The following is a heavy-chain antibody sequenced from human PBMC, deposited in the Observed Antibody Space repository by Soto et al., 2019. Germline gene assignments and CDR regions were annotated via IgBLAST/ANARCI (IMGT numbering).Heavy chain of an antibody. CDR2: IKQDGGEK. D-gene: IGHD1-1*01. V-gene: IGHV3-7*03. Sequence: GSLRLSCAASGFTFSSYWMSWVRQAPGKGLEWVANIKQDGGEKYYVDSVKGRFTISRDNAKNSLYLQMNSLRAEDTAVYYCAREKNWKSPGPNVPFDYWGQGTLVTVSS. J-gene: IGHJ4*02. CDR1: GFTFSSYW. CDR3: AREKNWKSPGPNVPFDY.